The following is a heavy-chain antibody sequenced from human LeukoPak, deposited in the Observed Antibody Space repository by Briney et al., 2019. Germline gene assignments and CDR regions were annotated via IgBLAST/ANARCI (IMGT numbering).Heavy chain of an antibody. J-gene: IGHJ4*02. CDR3: ARATHSGSLAPFDF. V-gene: IGHV4-59*12. D-gene: IGHD1-26*01. CDR2: IHYSGST. CDR1: GGSISSYY. Sequence: SETLSLTCTVSGGSISSYYWSWIRQPPGKGLEWIGYIHYSGSTNYNPSLKSRVTMSVDTSKNQFSLKLGSVTAADTAVYYCARATHSGSLAPFDFWGQGTLVTVSS.